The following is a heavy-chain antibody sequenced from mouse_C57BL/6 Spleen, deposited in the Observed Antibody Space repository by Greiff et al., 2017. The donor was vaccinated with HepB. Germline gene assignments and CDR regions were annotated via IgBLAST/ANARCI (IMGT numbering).Heavy chain of an antibody. V-gene: IGHV1-55*01. Sequence: QVQLKQPGAELVKPGASVKMSCKASGYTFTSYWITWVKQRPGQGLEWIGDIYPGSGSTNYNEKFKSKATLTVDTSSSTAYMQLSSLTSEDSAVYYCARSLFTTVVEYFDVWGTGTTVTVSS. CDR2: IYPGSGST. J-gene: IGHJ1*03. CDR1: GYTFTSYW. D-gene: IGHD1-1*01. CDR3: ARSLFTTVVEYFDV.